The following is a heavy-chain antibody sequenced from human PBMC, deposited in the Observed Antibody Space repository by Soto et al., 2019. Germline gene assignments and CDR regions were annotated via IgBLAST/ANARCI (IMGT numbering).Heavy chain of an antibody. CDR2: ISAYNGNT. J-gene: IGHJ5*02. V-gene: IGHV1-18*01. D-gene: IGHD6-6*01. CDR3: ARVSIAARGGWFDP. Sequence: XSVKGSCNASGYPFTSYGIIWVRQAPGQGLEWMGWISAYNGNTNYAQKLQGRVTMTTDTSTSTAYMELRSLRSDDTAVYYCARVSIAARGGWFDPWGQGTLVTVSS. CDR1: GYPFTSYG.